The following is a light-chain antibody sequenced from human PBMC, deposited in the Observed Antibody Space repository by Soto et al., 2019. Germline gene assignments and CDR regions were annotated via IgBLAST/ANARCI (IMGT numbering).Light chain of an antibody. CDR1: SSNIGAGYD. J-gene: IGLJ2*01. CDR2: TNN. CDR3: QSYDNSLSSSV. V-gene: IGLV1-40*01. Sequence: QSVLTQSPSVSGAPGQRVTISCTGSSSNIGAGYDVHWYQQLPGTAPKLLIYTNNNRPSGVPDRFSASKSGASASLAITGLQAEDEADYYCQSYDNSLSSSVFGGGTQLTVL.